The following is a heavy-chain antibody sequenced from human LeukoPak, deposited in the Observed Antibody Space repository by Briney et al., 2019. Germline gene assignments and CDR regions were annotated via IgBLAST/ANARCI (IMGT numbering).Heavy chain of an antibody. CDR1: GFTFSSYW. V-gene: IGHV3-74*03. CDR3: ARDGYYDSSGYYSLRRADAFDI. D-gene: IGHD3-22*01. Sequence: PGGSLRLSCAASGFTFSSYWMHWVRQAPGKGLVWVSRINGDGSITMYADSVKGRLTISRDNAKNSLYLQMNSLRAEDTAVYYCARDGYYDSSGYYSLRRADAFDIWGQGTMVTVSS. CDR2: INGDGSIT. J-gene: IGHJ3*02.